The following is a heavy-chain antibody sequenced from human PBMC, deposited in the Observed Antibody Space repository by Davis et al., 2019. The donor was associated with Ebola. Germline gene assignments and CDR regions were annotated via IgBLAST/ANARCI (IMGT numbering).Heavy chain of an antibody. CDR3: AKAGSSGMDV. CDR2: ISYDGSNK. Sequence: SLKIPCAASGFTFSSYGMHWVRQAPGKGLEWVAVISYDGSNKYYADSVKGRFTISRDNSKNTLYLQMNSLRAEDTAVYYCAKAGSSGMDVWGQGTTVTVSS. D-gene: IGHD1-26*01. J-gene: IGHJ6*02. CDR1: GFTFSSYG. V-gene: IGHV3-30*18.